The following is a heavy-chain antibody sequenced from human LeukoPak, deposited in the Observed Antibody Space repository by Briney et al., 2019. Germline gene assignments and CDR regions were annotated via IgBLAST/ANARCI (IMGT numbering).Heavy chain of an antibody. CDR1: GFTFSDYY. J-gene: IGHJ6*02. V-gene: IGHV3-11*01. D-gene: IGHD3-22*01. CDR3: ARTPDSSGYWRDYYYYYGMDV. CDR2: ISSSGSTI. Sequence: GGSLRLSCAASGFTFSDYYMSWIRQAPGKGLEWVSYISSSGSTIYYADSVKGRFTISRDNAKNSLYLQMNSLRAEDTAVYYCARTPDSSGYWRDYYYYYGMDVWGQGTTVTVSS.